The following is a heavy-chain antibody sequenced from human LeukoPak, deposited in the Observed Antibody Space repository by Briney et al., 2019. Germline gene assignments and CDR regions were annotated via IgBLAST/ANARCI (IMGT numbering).Heavy chain of an antibody. J-gene: IGHJ4*02. Sequence: PGGSLRLSCAASGFTFSSYSMNWVRQAPGKGREWVSYISSASNTIYYADSVKARFTISRDNAKNSLYLQMNSLRAEDTALYYCARDSDDFWSGYYRHWGQGTLVTVSS. CDR3: ARDSDDFWSGYYRH. D-gene: IGHD3-3*01. CDR1: GFTFSSYS. CDR2: ISSASNTI. V-gene: IGHV3-48*01.